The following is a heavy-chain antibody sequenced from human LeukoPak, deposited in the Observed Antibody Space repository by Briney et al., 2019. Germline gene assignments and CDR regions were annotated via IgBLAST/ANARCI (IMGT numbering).Heavy chain of an antibody. CDR1: GVTFSTCE. V-gene: IGHV3-48*03. Sequence: PRGSLRLSCAASGVTFSTCEMNWVCQAPGEGLEWVSYVDSSSSSIYYADSVKGRFTISRDNAKNSLYLQMNSLRAEDTAVYYCAKVGRSTRPGYWGQGTLVTVSS. D-gene: IGHD6-6*01. J-gene: IGHJ4*02. CDR3: AKVGRSTRPGY. CDR2: VDSSSSSI.